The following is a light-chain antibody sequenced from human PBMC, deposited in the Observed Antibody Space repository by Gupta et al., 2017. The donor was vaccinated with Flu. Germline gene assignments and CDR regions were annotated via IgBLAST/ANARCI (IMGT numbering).Light chain of an antibody. CDR2: KDS. CDR1: ALPNQY. J-gene: IGLJ3*02. Sequence: SYELTQPPSVSVSPGQTARITCSGDALPNQYAFWYQQKSGQAPVLVIYKDSERPSGIPERFSGSSSGATVTLTISAVQAEEEADYYCDSSDSSVNSLVFGGGTKLTVL. V-gene: IGLV3-25*02. CDR3: DSSDSSVNSLV.